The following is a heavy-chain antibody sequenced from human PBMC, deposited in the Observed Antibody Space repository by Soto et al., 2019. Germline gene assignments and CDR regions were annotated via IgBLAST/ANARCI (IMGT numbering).Heavy chain of an antibody. CDR1: GYTFTSYA. CDR3: ARAGSYYYDSSGYISYFDY. Sequence: QVPLVQSGAEVKKPGASVKVSCKASGYTFTSYAMHWVRQAPGQRLEWMGWINAGNGNTKYSQKFQGRVTITRDTSASTAYMELSSLRSEDTAVYYCARAGSYYYDSSGYISYFDYWGQGTLVTVSS. V-gene: IGHV1-3*01. CDR2: INAGNGNT. D-gene: IGHD3-22*01. J-gene: IGHJ4*02.